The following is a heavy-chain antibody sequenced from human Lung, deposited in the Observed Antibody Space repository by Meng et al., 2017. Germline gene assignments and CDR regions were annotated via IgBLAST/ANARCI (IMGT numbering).Heavy chain of an antibody. D-gene: IGHD6-13*01. Sequence: QVQLVESGGGVVQPGRSLRLSCAASGFTFSSYGMHWVRQAPGKGLEWVAVIWYDGSNKYYADSVKGRFTISRDNSKNTLHLQMNSLRAEDTAVYYCARGRYSSSSAVVDYWGQGTLVTVSS. CDR3: ARGRYSSSSAVVDY. J-gene: IGHJ4*02. V-gene: IGHV3-33*01. CDR2: IWYDGSNK. CDR1: GFTFSSYG.